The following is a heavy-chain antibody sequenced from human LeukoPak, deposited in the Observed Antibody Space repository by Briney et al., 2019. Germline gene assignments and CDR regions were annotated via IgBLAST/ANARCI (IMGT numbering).Heavy chain of an antibody. J-gene: IGHJ4*02. Sequence: SETLSLSCTVSGGSISSYYWIWIRQPPGKGLEWIGYIYYRGRTNYNPSLKSRVTISVDTSKNQFSLKLSSVTAADTAVYYCARVLGCSTTSCYAAYIDSWGQGTLVTVSS. CDR3: ARVLGCSTTSCYAAYIDS. D-gene: IGHD2-2*01. CDR2: IYYRGRT. V-gene: IGHV4-59*01. CDR1: GGSISSYY.